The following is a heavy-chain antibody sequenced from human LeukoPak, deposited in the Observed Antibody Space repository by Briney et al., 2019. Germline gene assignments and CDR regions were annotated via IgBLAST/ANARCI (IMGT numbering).Heavy chain of an antibody. CDR1: GGSFSGYY. V-gene: IGHV4-34*01. J-gene: IGHJ6*02. CDR2: IYYSGST. D-gene: IGHD6-13*01. CDR3: ARDKVDSSSWCLEWGPHYYYGMDV. Sequence: SETLSLTCAVYGGSFSGYYWSWIRQPPGKGLEWIGYIYYSGSTYYNPSLKSRVTISVDTSKNQFSLKLSSVTAADTAVYYCARDKVDSSSWCLEWGPHYYYGMDVWGQGTTVTVSS.